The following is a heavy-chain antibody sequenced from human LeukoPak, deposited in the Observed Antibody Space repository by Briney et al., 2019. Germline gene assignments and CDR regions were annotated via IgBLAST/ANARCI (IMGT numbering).Heavy chain of an antibody. CDR2: ISYDGSNK. J-gene: IGHJ4*02. Sequence: PGGSLRLSCAASGFTFSSHAMSWVRQAPGKGLEWVAVISYDGSNKYYADSVKGRFTISRDNSKNTLYLQMNSLRAEDTAVYYCAIPPITGTPGWGQGTLVTVSS. D-gene: IGHD1/OR15-1a*01. CDR3: AIPPITGTPG. CDR1: GFTFSSHA. V-gene: IGHV3-30*03.